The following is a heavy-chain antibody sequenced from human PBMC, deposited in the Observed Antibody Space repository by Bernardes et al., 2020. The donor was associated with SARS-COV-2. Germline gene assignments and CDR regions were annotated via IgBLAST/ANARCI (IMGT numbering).Heavy chain of an antibody. CDR2: LYYSVTT. CDR3: ARLRRSFLDS. V-gene: IGHV4-39*01. CDR1: GGSISSNNYY. Sequence: SETLSLTRTVSGGSISSNNYYWGWIRQPPGKGLEWIASLYYSVTTYYNPSLKSRVTISVDTSRNQFSLKLTSVTAADTAVYYCARLRRSFLDSWGQGTLVTVSS. J-gene: IGHJ4*02.